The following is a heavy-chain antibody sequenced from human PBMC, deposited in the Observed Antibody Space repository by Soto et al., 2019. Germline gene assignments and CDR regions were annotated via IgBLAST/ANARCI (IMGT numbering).Heavy chain of an antibody. D-gene: IGHD2-21*02. Sequence: EVQLVESWGGLVQPGGSLRLSCAASGFTVSNYWMHWVRQAPGKGLVWVSRINSDGNIKDYADSVKGRFTISRDNARNRLYLQVNSLTDEDTAVYYCARLPVTAVTSIDYWGQGTLVSVSS. CDR1: GFTVSNYW. V-gene: IGHV3-74*01. CDR2: INSDGNIK. J-gene: IGHJ4*02. CDR3: ARLPVTAVTSIDY.